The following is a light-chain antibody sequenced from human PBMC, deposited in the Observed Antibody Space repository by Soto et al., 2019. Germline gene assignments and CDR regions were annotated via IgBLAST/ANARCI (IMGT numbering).Light chain of an antibody. CDR3: HAYDSSLDAFV. CDR1: TSNIGSNT. Sequence: QSVLTQPPSASGTAGQRVTISCSGSTSNIGSNTVNWYQQLPGTAPKTLIYSNNQRPSGVPDRFSGSKSGTSGSLAISGLLSEDEADYYCHAYDSSLDAFVFGTGTKVTVL. V-gene: IGLV1-44*01. CDR2: SNN. J-gene: IGLJ1*01.